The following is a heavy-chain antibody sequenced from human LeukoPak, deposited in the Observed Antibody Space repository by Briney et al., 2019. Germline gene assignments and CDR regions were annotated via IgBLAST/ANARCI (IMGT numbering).Heavy chain of an antibody. D-gene: IGHD3-22*01. V-gene: IGHV3-23*01. CDR2: ISGSGGTT. CDR1: GFTFSSYA. Sequence: GGSLRLSCAASGFTFSSYAMSWVRQAPGKGLEWVSAISGSGGTTSYGDSVKGRFSISRDNSKNTLYLQMNSLRAEDTAVYYCAKVYDRGGWQVGVDYWGQGTLVTVSA. CDR3: AKVYDRGGWQVGVDY. J-gene: IGHJ4*02.